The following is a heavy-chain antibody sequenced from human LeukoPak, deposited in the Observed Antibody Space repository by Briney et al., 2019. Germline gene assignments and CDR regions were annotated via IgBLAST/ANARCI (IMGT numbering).Heavy chain of an antibody. J-gene: IGHJ4*02. V-gene: IGHV3-53*01. Sequence: PGGSLRLSCAAAGFAVSNDYMSWVRQAAGEGLEWVSIIYTDRNTYYADSVKGRFTIYRDNSKNTLNLQMNSLRAEDTAVYYCARDRPYGGLNGFDYWGQGTLVTVSS. CDR1: GFAVSNDY. D-gene: IGHD4/OR15-4a*01. CDR3: ARDRPYGGLNGFDY. CDR2: IYTDRNT.